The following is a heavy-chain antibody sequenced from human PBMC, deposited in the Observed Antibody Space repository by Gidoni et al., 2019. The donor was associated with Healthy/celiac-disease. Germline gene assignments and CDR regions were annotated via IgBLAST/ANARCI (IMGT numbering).Heavy chain of an antibody. Sequence: QLQLQESGPGLVKPSETLSLTCTVSGGSISSSSYYWGWIRQPPGKGLEWIGSIYYSGSTYYNPSLKSRVTISVDTSKNQCSLKLSSVTAADTAVYYCARATYDFWSGYYFDYWGQGTLVTVSS. CDR1: GGSISSSSYY. CDR2: IYYSGST. CDR3: ARATYDFWSGYYFDY. V-gene: IGHV4-39*01. D-gene: IGHD3-3*01. J-gene: IGHJ4*02.